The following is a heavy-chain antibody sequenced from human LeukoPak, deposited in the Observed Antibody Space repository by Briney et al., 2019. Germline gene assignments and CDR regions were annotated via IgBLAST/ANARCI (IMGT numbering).Heavy chain of an antibody. CDR1: GFTFSSYV. Sequence: GGSLRLSCAASGFTFSSYVMHWVRQAPGKGLEWVAVISYDGSNKYYADSVKGRFTISRDNSKNTLYLQMNSLRAEDTAVYYCARDAVAGTRFDYWGQGTLVTVSS. CDR2: ISYDGSNK. J-gene: IGHJ4*02. CDR3: ARDAVAGTRFDY. V-gene: IGHV3-30-3*01. D-gene: IGHD6-19*01.